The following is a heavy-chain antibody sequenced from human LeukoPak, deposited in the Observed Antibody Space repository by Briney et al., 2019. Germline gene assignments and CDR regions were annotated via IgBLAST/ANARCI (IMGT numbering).Heavy chain of an antibody. CDR3: ARGVTMIVVAPSWWFDP. J-gene: IGHJ5*02. CDR1: GGSISSGGYS. Sequence: PSETLSLTCAVSGGSISSGGYSWSWIRQPPGKGLEWIGYIYYSGSTYYNPSLKSRVTISVDTSKNQFSLKLSSVTAADTAVYYCARGVTMIVVAPSWWFDPWGQGTLVTVSS. V-gene: IGHV4-30-4*07. CDR2: IYYSGST. D-gene: IGHD3-22*01.